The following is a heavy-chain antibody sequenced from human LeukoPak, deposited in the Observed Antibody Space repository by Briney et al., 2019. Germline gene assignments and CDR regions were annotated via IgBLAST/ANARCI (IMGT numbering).Heavy chain of an antibody. CDR1: GFTFSNYG. Sequence: GSLRLSCAASGFTFSNYGMHWVRQAPGKGLEWVAVISYDGSNKYYADSVKGRFTISRDNSKNTLYLQMNSLRAEDTAVYYCANGSYLDYWGQGTLVTVSS. D-gene: IGHD1-26*01. CDR2: ISYDGSNK. CDR3: ANGSYLDY. J-gene: IGHJ4*02. V-gene: IGHV3-30*18.